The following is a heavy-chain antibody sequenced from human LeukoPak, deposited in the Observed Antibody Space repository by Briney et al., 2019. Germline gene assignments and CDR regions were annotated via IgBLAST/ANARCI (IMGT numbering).Heavy chain of an antibody. J-gene: IGHJ6*03. D-gene: IGHD3-10*01. CDR2: ITTSSSYM. Sequence: KSGGSLRLSCAASGFTSSSYAMSWVRQAPGKGLEWVSSITTSSSYMFYADSVKGRFTVSRDTAKNSLYLQMSSLSVEDTATYYCARGPVNSVRSLHFYYYMDVWGKGTTVTISS. V-gene: IGHV3-21*04. CDR1: GFTSSSYA. CDR3: ARGPVNSVRSLHFYYYMDV.